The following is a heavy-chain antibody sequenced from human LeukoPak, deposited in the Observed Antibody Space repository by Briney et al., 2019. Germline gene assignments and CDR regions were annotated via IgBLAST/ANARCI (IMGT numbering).Heavy chain of an antibody. Sequence: GGSLRLSCEASGFTFRNYGMHWVRQAPGEGLEWVAVISNEGSIQYYADSVKGRFTISRDNAKNSLYLQMNSLRAEDTAVYYCARVGRVARLYDYWGQGTLVTVSS. CDR2: ISNEGSIQ. J-gene: IGHJ4*02. V-gene: IGHV3-30*03. CDR1: GFTFRNYG. CDR3: ARVGRVARLYDY. D-gene: IGHD6-6*01.